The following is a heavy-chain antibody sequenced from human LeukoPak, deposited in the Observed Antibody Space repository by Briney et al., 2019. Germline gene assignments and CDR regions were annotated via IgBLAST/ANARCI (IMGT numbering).Heavy chain of an antibody. CDR2: INSDGSST. V-gene: IGHV3-74*01. CDR1: GFTFSSYW. J-gene: IGHJ4*02. CDR3: ARVPRSAMDYYFDY. Sequence: GGSLRLSCAASGFTFSSYWMHWVRQAPGKGLVWVSRINSDGSSTSYADSVKGRFTISRDNAKNTLYLQMNSLRAEDTAVYYCARVPRSAMDYYFDYWGREPWSPSPQ. D-gene: IGHD5-18*01.